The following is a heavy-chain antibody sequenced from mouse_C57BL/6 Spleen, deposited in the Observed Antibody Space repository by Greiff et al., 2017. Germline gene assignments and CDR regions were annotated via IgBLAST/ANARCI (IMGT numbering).Heavy chain of an antibody. CDR2: IYPSDGST. J-gene: IGHJ2*01. V-gene: IGHV1-78*01. CDR1: GYTFTDHT. CDR3: AREEEIFDY. Sequence: VKLQQSDAELVKPGASVKLSCKVSGYTFTDHTIHWMKQRPEQGLEWIGYIYPSDGSTKYNEKFKGKATLTEDKSSSTAYMQLNSLTSEDSAVYVRAREEEIFDYWGQGTTLTVSS.